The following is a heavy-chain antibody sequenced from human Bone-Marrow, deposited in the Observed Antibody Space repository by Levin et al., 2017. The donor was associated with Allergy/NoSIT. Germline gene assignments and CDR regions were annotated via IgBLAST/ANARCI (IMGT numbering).Heavy chain of an antibody. Sequence: PGGSLRLSCAASGFKFSSFGIHWVRQAPGKGLDWVAVISSDESNKFYSDSVRGRFTISRDNAKSTVYLQMHSLRADDTAVYFCAKDSYYDSSGSLAYWGQGTLVTVSS. CDR3: AKDSYYDSSGSLAY. D-gene: IGHD3-22*01. CDR1: GFKFSSFG. CDR2: ISSDESNK. J-gene: IGHJ4*02. V-gene: IGHV3-30*18.